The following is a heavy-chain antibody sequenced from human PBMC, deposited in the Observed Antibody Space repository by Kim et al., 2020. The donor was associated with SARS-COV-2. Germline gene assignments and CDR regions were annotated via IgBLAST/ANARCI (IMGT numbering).Heavy chain of an antibody. CDR3: ARHVSHQQGGYYYYGMDV. V-gene: IGHV5-10-1*01. J-gene: IGHJ6*02. CDR1: GYSFTSYW. CDR2: IDPSDSYT. Sequence: GESLKISCKGSGYSFTSYWISWVRQMPGKGLEWMGRIDPSDSYTNYSPSFQGHVTISADKSISTAYLQWSSLKASDTAMYYCARHVSHQQGGYYYYGMDVWGQGTTVTVSS.